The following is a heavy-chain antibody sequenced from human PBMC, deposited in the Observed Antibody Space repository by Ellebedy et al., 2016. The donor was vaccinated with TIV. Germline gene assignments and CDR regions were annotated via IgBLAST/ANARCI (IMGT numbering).Heavy chain of an antibody. V-gene: IGHV4-34*01. CDR3: ARDRKNYSPFRYYYYYMDV. Sequence: SETLSLTXAVYGGSFSGYYWSWIRQPPGKGLEWIGEINHSGSTNYNPSLKSRVTISVDTSKNQSSLKLSSVTAADTAVYYCARDRKNYSPFRYYYYYMDVWGKGTTVTVSS. D-gene: IGHD4-11*01. J-gene: IGHJ6*03. CDR1: GGSFSGYY. CDR2: INHSGST.